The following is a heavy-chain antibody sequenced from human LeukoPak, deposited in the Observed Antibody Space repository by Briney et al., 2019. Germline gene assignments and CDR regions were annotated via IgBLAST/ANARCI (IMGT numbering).Heavy chain of an antibody. CDR3: ARAAQIDY. V-gene: IGHV3-7*01. Sequence: DSVRGRFTISRDNAKNSLYLQMNSLRADGTAVYYCARAAQIDYWGQGTLVTVSS. J-gene: IGHJ4*02.